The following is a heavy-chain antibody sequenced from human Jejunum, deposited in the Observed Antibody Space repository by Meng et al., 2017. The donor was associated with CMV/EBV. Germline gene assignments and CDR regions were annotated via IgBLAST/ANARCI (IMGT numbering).Heavy chain of an antibody. V-gene: IGHV3-30*02. J-gene: IGHJ4*02. CDR3: AKDAGSFLDYYFDY. CDR1: GFSFTTFG. D-gene: IGHD1-26*01. Sequence: GFSFTTFGIHWVRQAPGKGLQWVAFIRYDGGNRYYGDVVKGRFTISRDTSTSTLSLQMDNLRPDDTAVYYCAKDAGSFLDYYFDYWGQGTLVTVSS. CDR2: IRYDGGNR.